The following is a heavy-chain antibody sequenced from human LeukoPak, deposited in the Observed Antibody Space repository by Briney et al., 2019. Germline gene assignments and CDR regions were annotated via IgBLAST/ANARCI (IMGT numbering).Heavy chain of an antibody. J-gene: IGHJ4*02. V-gene: IGHV3-48*03. CDR2: INRGSTDI. CDR1: APTLTNYE. D-gene: IGHD2/OR15-2a*01. Sequence: GRSLSPFCPASAPTLTNYETNSVSQAPGEGRECDSYINRGSTDIQYAESVKGRFTISRDNAKNSLYLQMNSLRAEDAAVYYSARAVSPTECNNLRCNFCDNWGQGTLVTVHS. CDR3: ARAVSPTECNNLRCNFCDN.